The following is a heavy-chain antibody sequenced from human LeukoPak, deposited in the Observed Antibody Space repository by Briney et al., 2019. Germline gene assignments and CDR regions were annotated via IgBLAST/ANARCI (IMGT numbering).Heavy chain of an antibody. CDR3: AKDGVPRRWFGRNYFDY. Sequence: PGGPLSLFCAVSGFTYSSYGMHWLRQAPGKGLEGVAFIRYDGTNKLYADSVKGRLHIHRQNEKNTVYLKMNNLRSGDTCVFFFAKDGVPRRWFGRNYFDYWGQGTLVTVSS. J-gene: IGHJ4*02. CDR2: IRYDGTNK. V-gene: IGHV3-30*02. D-gene: IGHD3-10*01. CDR1: GFTYSSYG.